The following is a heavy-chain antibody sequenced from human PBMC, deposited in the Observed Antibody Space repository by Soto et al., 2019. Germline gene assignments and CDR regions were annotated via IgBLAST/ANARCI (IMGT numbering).Heavy chain of an antibody. Sequence: SVKVSCTASGGTFSSYAISWVRQAPGQGLEWMGGIIPIFGTANYAQKFQGRVTITADKSTSTAYMELSSLRSEDTAVYYCAVGIVATIHCPFEHCFDPWGQGTLVTVSS. CDR2: IIPIFGTA. D-gene: IGHD5-12*01. CDR3: AVGIVATIHCPFEHCFDP. J-gene: IGHJ5*02. V-gene: IGHV1-69*06. CDR1: GGTFSSYA.